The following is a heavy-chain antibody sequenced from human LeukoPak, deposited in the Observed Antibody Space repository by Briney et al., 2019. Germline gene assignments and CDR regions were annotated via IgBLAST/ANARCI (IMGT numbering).Heavy chain of an antibody. CDR1: GGSISSGGYY. CDR3: ARIGTTGDFDL. V-gene: IGHV4-31*03. Sequence: NPSQTLSLTCTVSGGSISSGGYYWSWLRQHPGKGLEWIVYIYYSGNTYYNPSLKSRLTISVDTSKNQFSLKLSSVTAADTAVYYCARIGTTGDFDLWGRGTLVTVSS. J-gene: IGHJ2*01. D-gene: IGHD1-14*01. CDR2: IYYSGNT.